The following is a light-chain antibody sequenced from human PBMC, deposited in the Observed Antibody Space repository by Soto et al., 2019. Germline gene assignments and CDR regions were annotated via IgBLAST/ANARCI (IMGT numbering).Light chain of an antibody. V-gene: IGLV1-51*01. CDR1: SSNIGKNH. J-gene: IGLJ3*02. CDR3: GTWDSRLATWV. Sequence: QSVLTQPPSVSAAPGQKVTISCSGSSSNIGKNHVSWYQQLPGTAPKLLIYDNNKRPSGIPDRFSGSKSGTSATLDITGLPTGDEGDFYWGTWDSRLATWVFAGGTKLPVL. CDR2: DNN.